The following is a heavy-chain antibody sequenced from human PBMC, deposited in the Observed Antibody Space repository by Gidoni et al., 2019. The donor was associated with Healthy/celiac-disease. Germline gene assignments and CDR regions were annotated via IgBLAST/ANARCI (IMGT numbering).Heavy chain of an antibody. CDR3: ARMGEEYSSSSVSYYYYGMDV. Sequence: QVPLVQSGAEVKKPGASVQVSCQASGSPFTSYHMHWGRKAPGQGLEWMGIINPSGGSTSYAQKFQGRVTMTRDTSTSTVYMELSSLRSEDTAVYYCARMGEEYSSSSVSYYYYGMDVWGQGTTVTVSS. J-gene: IGHJ6*02. CDR2: INPSGGST. D-gene: IGHD6-6*01. CDR1: GSPFTSYH. V-gene: IGHV1-46*01.